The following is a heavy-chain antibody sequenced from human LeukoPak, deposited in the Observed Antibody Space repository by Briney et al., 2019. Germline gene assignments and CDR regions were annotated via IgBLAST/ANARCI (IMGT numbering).Heavy chain of an antibody. D-gene: IGHD2-15*01. V-gene: IGHV3-64*01. Sequence: GGSLRLSCAASGFTFSSYAMHWVRQAPGKGLEYVSAISSNGGSTYYANSVKGRFTISRDNSKNTLYLQMGSLRAEDMAVYYCARVGGGSPYRFDYWGQGTLVTVSS. J-gene: IGHJ4*02. CDR2: ISSNGGST. CDR1: GFTFSSYA. CDR3: ARVGGGSPYRFDY.